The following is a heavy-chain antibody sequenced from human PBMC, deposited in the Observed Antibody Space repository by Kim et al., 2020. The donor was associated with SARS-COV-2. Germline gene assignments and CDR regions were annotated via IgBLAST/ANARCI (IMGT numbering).Heavy chain of an antibody. V-gene: IGHV4-34*01. J-gene: IGHJ4*02. D-gene: IGHD2-15*01. Sequence: SETLSLTCAVYGGSFSGYYWSWIRQPPGKGLEWIGEINHSGSTNYNPSLKSRVTISVDTSKNQFSLKLSSVTAADTAVYYCARGPRGWVCSGGSCYSPPTNQFDYWGQGTLVTVSA. CDR2: INHSGST. CDR1: GGSFSGYY. CDR3: ARGPRGWVCSGGSCYSPPTNQFDY.